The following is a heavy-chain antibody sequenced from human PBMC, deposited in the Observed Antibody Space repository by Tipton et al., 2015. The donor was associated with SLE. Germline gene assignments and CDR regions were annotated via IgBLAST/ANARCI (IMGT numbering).Heavy chain of an antibody. V-gene: IGHV4-61*02. J-gene: IGHJ5*02. CDR3: ARLHGYSYGLNWFDP. Sequence: TLSLTCSVSGGSLSIGYYYWSWIRQPAGKGLEWSGRVYASGGTHYNPSLNSRVILAVDTSKNQFSLRLTSVIAADTAVYYCARLHGYSYGLNWFDPWGQGTLISVSS. CDR1: GGSLSIGYYY. D-gene: IGHD5-18*01. CDR2: VYASGGT.